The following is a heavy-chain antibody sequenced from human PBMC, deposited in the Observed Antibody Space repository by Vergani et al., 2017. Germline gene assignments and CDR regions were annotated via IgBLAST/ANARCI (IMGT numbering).Heavy chain of an antibody. D-gene: IGHD3/OR15-3a*01. Sequence: VYVVESGGTLVKPGESLRLSCAASGFTFTSAWMSWVRQAPGKGLEWVGRIRNDGTTEYPAPVKGRFAISRDDSKNTVFLQMNSLKTDDTAVYFCVADVPSQRSQIDFWGRGTLVTVS. CDR1: GFTFTSAW. J-gene: IGHJ4*02. CDR3: VADVPSQRSQIDF. V-gene: IGHV3-15*02. CDR2: IRNDGTT.